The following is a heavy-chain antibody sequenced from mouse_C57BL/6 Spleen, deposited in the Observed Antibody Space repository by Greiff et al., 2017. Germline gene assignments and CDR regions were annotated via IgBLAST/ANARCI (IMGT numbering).Heavy chain of an antibody. J-gene: IGHJ4*01. CDR3: ARPYYYGSSPYYAMDY. Sequence: QVQLQQPGAELVKPGASVKMSCKASGYTFTSYWITWVKQRPGQGLEWIGDIYPGSGSTNYNEKFKSKATLTVDTSSSTAYMQLSSLTSEDSAVXYCARPYYYGSSPYYAMDYWGQGTSVTVSS. CDR1: GYTFTSYW. D-gene: IGHD1-1*01. V-gene: IGHV1-55*01. CDR2: IYPGSGST.